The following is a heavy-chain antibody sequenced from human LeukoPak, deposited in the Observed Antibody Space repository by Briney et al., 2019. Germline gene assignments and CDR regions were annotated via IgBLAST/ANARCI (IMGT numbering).Heavy chain of an antibody. J-gene: IGHJ4*02. CDR2: ISSGGGIT. D-gene: IGHD3-22*01. CDR1: GFTFISYA. CDR3: AKPNGGSGHYQAT. V-gene: IGHV3-23*01. Sequence: AGSLRLSCAASGFTFISYAMSWVPPAPGKGLEWGSAISSGGGITYYADSVKGTFTISRDNSKNTLYLEMNSLRAEDTGVYYCAKPNGGSGHYQATWGQGTLVTVSS.